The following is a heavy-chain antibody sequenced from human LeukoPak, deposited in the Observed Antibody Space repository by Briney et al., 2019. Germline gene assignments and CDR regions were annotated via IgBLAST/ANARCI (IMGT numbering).Heavy chain of an antibody. V-gene: IGHV3-23*01. CDR2: ISGSGGTT. CDR1: GFTFSSYV. J-gene: IGHJ3*02. Sequence: GGSLRLSCAASGFTFSSYVMTWVRQAPGKGLEWVSGISGSGGTTYYADSVKGRFTISRDNSKNTLYLQMNSLRAEDTAVYYCAKARHGITMIVVVAGAFDIWGQGTMVTVSS. D-gene: IGHD3-22*01. CDR3: AKARHGITMIVVVAGAFDI.